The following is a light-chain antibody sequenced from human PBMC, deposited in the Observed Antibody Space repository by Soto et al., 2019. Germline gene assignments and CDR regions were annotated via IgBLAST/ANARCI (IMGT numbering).Light chain of an antibody. Sequence: DIQLTPSPSFLSASVGDIVTITCRASQGISSYLAWYQQKPGKAPKLLIYKASTLKSGVPSRFSGSGSGTEFTLTISSLQPDDFATYYCQHYNSYSEAFGQGTNVDVK. CDR1: QGISSY. CDR3: QHYNSYSEA. CDR2: KAS. V-gene: IGKV1-9*01. J-gene: IGKJ1*01.